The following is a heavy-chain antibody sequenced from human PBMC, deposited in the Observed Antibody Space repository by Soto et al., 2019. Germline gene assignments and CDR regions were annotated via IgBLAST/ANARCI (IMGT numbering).Heavy chain of an antibody. CDR2: ISYDGSNK. J-gene: IGHJ4*02. V-gene: IGHV3-30*18. CDR1: GFTFSSYG. CDR3: AKDMWVRYAPYFDY. D-gene: IGHD3-10*01. Sequence: QVQLVESGGGVVQPGRSLRLSCAASGFTFSSYGMHWVRQAPGKGLEWVAVISYDGSNKYYADSVKGRFTISRDNSKNTLYLQMNSLRAEDTAVYYCAKDMWVRYAPYFDYWGQGTLVPVSS.